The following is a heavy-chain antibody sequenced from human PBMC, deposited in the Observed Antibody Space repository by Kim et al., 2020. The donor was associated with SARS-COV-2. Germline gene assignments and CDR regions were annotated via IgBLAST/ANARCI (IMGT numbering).Heavy chain of an antibody. J-gene: IGHJ4*02. V-gene: IGHV4-39*01. CDR2: IYYSVTT. D-gene: IGHD6-19*01. Sequence: SETLSLTCSVSGGSISSSTHYWGWIRQPPGKGLEWIGTIYYSVTTYYNPSFQTRVTIFGDTSKSPFSLRLTSVTAADTAVYYCARHGYTNGVIDYWGQGT. CDR3: ARHGYTNGVIDY. CDR1: GGSISSSTHY.